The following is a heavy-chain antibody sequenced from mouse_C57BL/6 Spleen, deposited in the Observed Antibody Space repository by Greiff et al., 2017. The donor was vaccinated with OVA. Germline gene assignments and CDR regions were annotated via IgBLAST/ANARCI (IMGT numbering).Heavy chain of an antibody. D-gene: IGHD2-4*01. J-gene: IGHJ3*01. CDR2: ISSGSSTI. CDR1: GFTFSDYG. Sequence: DVKLVESGGGLVKPGGSLKLSCAASGFTFSDYGMHWVRQAPEKGLEWVAYISSGSSTIYYADTVKGRFTISRDNAKNTLFLQMTSLRSEDTAMYYCARGDYGWFAYWGQGTLVTVSA. CDR3: ARGDYGWFAY. V-gene: IGHV5-17*01.